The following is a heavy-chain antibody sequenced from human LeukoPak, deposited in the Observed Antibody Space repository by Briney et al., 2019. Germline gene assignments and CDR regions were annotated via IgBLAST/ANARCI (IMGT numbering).Heavy chain of an antibody. CDR2: IYTSGST. J-gene: IGHJ4*02. CDR3: AREGGLWFGELLRILEY. CDR1: GGSISSYY. D-gene: IGHD3-10*01. V-gene: IGHV4-4*07. Sequence: PSETLSLTCTVSGGSISSYYWSWIRQPAGKGLEWIGRIYTSGSTSYNPSLKSRVTMSVDTSKNQFSLKLSSVTAADTAVYYCAREGGLWFGELLRILEYWGQGTLVTVSS.